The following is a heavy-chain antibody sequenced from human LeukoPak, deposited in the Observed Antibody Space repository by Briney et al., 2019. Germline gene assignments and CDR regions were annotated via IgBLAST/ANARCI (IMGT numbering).Heavy chain of an antibody. Sequence: GGSLRLSCAVSGLTFSNYWMSWVRQAPGKGLEWVANIKEDGSDKYYVDSVEGRFTISRDNAEKSVYLQMNSLRAEGTAVYYCASYSSTSYFDYWGQGTLVTVSS. CDR2: IKEDGSDK. CDR3: ASYSSTSYFDY. V-gene: IGHV3-7*01. D-gene: IGHD2-2*01. CDR1: GLTFSNYW. J-gene: IGHJ4*02.